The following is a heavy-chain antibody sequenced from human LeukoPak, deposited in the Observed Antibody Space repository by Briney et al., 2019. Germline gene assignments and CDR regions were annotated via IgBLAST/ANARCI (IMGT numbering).Heavy chain of an antibody. V-gene: IGHV3-21*01. J-gene: IGHJ6*03. D-gene: IGHD1-1*01. CDR1: GFYFSSYS. CDR3: ARVEATTGRNYHYYYMDV. Sequence: GGSLRLSCGASGFYFSSYSMNWVRQSPGKGLEWVSSINSGSTYMYYADSVKGRFTISRDNAKNSQHLQMDSLRAEDTAVYFCARVEATTGRNYHYYYMDVWGKGTTVTVSS. CDR2: INSGSTYM.